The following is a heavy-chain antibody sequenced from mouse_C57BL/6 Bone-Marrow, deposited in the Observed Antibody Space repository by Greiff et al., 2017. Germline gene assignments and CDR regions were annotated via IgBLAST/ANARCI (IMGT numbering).Heavy chain of an antibody. CDR3: AKEADCYPAWFAY. J-gene: IGHJ3*01. D-gene: IGHD2-12*01. Sequence: QVQLQQPGAELVMPGASVKLSCKASGYTFTSYWMSWVKQRPGQGLEWIGEIDPSDSYTNYNQKFKGKSTLTVDKSSSTAYMQLSSLASEESAVYYCAKEADCYPAWFAYWGQGTLVTVSA. V-gene: IGHV1-69*01. CDR2: IDPSDSYT. CDR1: GYTFTSYW.